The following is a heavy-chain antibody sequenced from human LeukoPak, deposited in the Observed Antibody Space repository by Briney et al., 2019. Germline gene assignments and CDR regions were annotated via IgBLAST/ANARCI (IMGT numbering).Heavy chain of an antibody. CDR1: GFTVSSNY. V-gene: IGHV3-53*05. CDR2: IYSGGST. J-gene: IGHJ3*02. Sequence: GGSLRLPCAASGFTVSSNYMSWVRQAPGKGLEWVSVIYSGGSTYYADSVKGRFTISRDNSKNTLYLQMNSLRAEDTAVYYCAKEAWQYSSSYNAFDIWGQGTMVTVSS. CDR3: AKEAWQYSSSYNAFDI. D-gene: IGHD6-13*01.